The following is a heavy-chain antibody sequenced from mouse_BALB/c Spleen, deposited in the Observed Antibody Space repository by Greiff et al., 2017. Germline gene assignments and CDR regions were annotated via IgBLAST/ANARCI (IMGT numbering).Heavy chain of an antibody. D-gene: IGHD2-3*01. V-gene: IGHV2-6-7*01. J-gene: IGHJ2*01. Sequence: VKLMESGPGLVAPSQSLSITCTASGFSLTGYGVNWVRQPPGKGLEWLGMIWGDGSTDYNSAIISRLSISKDNSKSQVFLKMSSLQTDDTARYYCARGPYDGYLDYWGQGTTLTVSS. CDR3: ARGPYDGYLDY. CDR1: GFSLTGYG. CDR2: IWGDGST.